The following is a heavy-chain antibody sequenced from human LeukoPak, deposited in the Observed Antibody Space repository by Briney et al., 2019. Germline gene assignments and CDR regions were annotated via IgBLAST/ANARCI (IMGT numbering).Heavy chain of an antibody. CDR1: GFTFSSYG. CDR2: IWYDGSNK. J-gene: IGHJ5*02. D-gene: IGHD3-10*01. CDR3: ARDRRTLWFGELSDWFDP. V-gene: IGHV3-33*01. Sequence: GGSLRLSCAASGFTFSSYGMHWVRQAPGKGLEWVAVIWYDGSNKYYADSVKGRFTISRDNSKNTLYLQMNSLRAEDTAVYYWARDRRTLWFGELSDWFDPWGQGTLVTVSS.